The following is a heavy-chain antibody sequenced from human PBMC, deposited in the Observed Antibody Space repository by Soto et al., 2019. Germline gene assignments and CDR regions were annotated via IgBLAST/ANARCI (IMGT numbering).Heavy chain of an antibody. V-gene: IGHV3-9*01. CDR2: INWNSRTI. Sequence: EVQLVESGGGFVQPGRSLTLACATSGFTFQNFAMHWVRQAPGKGLIWVSSINWNSRTILYADSVKGRFTISKDNATSSLYLQKNSMRVEDTALYYCVKDFSGYTHGVRDFKIWGQGTMVTVSS. CDR3: VKDFSGYTHGVRDFKI. D-gene: IGHD5-18*01. J-gene: IGHJ3*02. CDR1: GFTFQNFA.